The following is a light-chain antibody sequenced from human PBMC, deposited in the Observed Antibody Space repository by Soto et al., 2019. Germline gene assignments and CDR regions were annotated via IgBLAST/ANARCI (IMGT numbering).Light chain of an antibody. V-gene: IGKV3-20*01. CDR2: AAS. J-gene: IGKJ1*01. CDR3: QQYGSSPKT. Sequence: EIVLTQSPGTLSLSPGERATLSCRANQSVTSNYLAWYQQKPGQAPRLLIYAASSRATAIPDRFSGSGSGTDFTLTISRLEPEDFAVYYCQQYGSSPKTFGQGTKLEIK. CDR1: QSVTSNY.